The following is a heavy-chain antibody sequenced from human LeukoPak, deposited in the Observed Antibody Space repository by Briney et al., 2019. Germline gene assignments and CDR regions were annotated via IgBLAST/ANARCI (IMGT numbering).Heavy chain of an antibody. CDR1: GGILSGYG. V-gene: IGHV1-69*04. D-gene: IGHD4/OR15-4a*01. CDR2: IIPLLGIP. Sequence: SVKVSCKASGGILSGYGITWVRQAPGQRLEWMGRIIPLLGIPNYAQKFQGRVTITADKSTSTAYMELSSLRSEDTAVYYCAREGSGTVLTVPWSCDIWGQGTMVTVSS. J-gene: IGHJ3*02. CDR3: AREGSGTVLTVPWSCDI.